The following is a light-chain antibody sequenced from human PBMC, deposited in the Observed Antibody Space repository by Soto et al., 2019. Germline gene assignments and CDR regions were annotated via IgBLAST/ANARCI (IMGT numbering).Light chain of an antibody. CDR3: MQAAHWPWT. CDR1: QSLVFTDGNTY. Sequence: DVVMTQSPLSLPVTLGQPASISCRSSQSLVFTDGNTYLSWFQQRPGQSPRRLIYQVSSRDCGVPDRFSGSGSGADFTLRISRVEAEDLGVYYCMQAAHWPWTFGQGTKVEIK. CDR2: QVS. J-gene: IGKJ1*01. V-gene: IGKV2-30*01.